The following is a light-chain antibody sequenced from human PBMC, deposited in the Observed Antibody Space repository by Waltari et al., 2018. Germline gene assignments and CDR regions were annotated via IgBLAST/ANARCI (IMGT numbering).Light chain of an antibody. V-gene: IGLV7-46*01. J-gene: IGLJ2*01. CDR2: ETS. CDR1: SGPVPSGHF. CDR3: LLSYHDAVI. Sequence: QAVVTQEPSLTVSPGGTVTLTCGSSSGPVPSGHFPYWFQQKPGQAPRTLISETSNRLSWTPARFSGSLLGGKAALTLSDGQPDDDADYYCLLSYHDAVIFGGGTKLTVL.